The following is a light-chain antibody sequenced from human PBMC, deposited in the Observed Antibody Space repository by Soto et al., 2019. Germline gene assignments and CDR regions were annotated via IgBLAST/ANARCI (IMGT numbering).Light chain of an antibody. V-gene: IGKV3-11*01. CDR2: DAS. Sequence: EIVLTQSPATLSLSPGERATLSCRARQSVSSYLAWYQQKPGQAPRLLIYDASNRATGIPARCSGSGSGTDFTLTISSLEPEDFAVYYCLQRSNWPPSTFGQGTKLEIK. J-gene: IGKJ2*02. CDR3: LQRSNWPPST. CDR1: QSVSSY.